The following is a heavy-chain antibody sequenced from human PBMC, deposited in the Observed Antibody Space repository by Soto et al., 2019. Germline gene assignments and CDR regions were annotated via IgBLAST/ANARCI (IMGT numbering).Heavy chain of an antibody. D-gene: IGHD3-10*01. CDR1: GGSISSGGYY. CDR2: IYYSGST. J-gene: IGHJ4*02. Sequence: PSETLSLTCTVSGGSISSGGYYWSWIRQHPGKGLEWIGYIYYSGSTYYNPSLKSRVTISVDTSKNQFSLKLSSVSAADTAVYYCARGTLTPRRDITMAPVYWGLGTLVTVSS. CDR3: ARGTLTPRRDITMAPVY. V-gene: IGHV4-31*03.